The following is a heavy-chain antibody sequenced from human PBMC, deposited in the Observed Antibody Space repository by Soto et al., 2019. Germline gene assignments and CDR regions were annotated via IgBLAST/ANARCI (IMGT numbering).Heavy chain of an antibody. Sequence: ASVKVSCKASGYTFTNYAMHWVRQAPGQRLEWMGWINGGNGNTKYSQKFRDRVTITRDTSASTAYMELSSLTSEDAGVYYCARDRAVPGNINFDCCGQRTLVTVSS. CDR1: GYTFTNYA. J-gene: IGHJ4*02. CDR3: ARDRAVPGNINFDC. CDR2: INGGNGNT. V-gene: IGHV1-3*01. D-gene: IGHD6-19*01.